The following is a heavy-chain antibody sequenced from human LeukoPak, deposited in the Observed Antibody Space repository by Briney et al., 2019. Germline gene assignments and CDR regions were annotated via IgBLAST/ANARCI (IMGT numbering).Heavy chain of an antibody. J-gene: IGHJ4*02. CDR1: GYTFTGYY. CDR3: ASLVAAAVTGRNFDY. CDR2: INPNSGGT. V-gene: IGHV1-2*02. D-gene: IGHD6-13*01. Sequence: EASVKVSCKASGYTFTGYYMHWVRQAPGQGLEWIGWINPNSGGTNYAQKFQGRVTMTRDTSISTAYMELSRLRSDDTAVYYCASLVAAAVTGRNFDYWGQGTLVTVSS.